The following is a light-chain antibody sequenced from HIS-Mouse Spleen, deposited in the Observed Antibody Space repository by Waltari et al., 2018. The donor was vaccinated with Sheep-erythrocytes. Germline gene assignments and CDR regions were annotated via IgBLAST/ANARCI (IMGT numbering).Light chain of an antibody. V-gene: IGLV3-19*01. Sequence: SSELTQDPAVSVALGQTVRITCQGDSLRSYYASWYQQKPGQAPVLVIYGKNNWPSGIPDRVSGSSSGTTASLTITGAQAEDEADYYCNSRDSSGNHLVFGGGTKLTFL. CDR1: SLRSYY. J-gene: IGLJ3*02. CDR3: NSRDSSGNHLV. CDR2: GKN.